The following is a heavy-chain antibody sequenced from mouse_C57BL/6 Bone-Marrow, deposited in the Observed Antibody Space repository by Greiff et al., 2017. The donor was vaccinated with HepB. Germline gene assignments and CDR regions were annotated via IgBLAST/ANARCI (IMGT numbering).Heavy chain of an antibody. D-gene: IGHD1-1*01. J-gene: IGHJ1*03. CDR1: GYSITSGYY. CDR3: AREFYYDGSSYL. Sequence: EVKLQESGPGLVKPSQSLSLTCSVTGYSITSGYYWNWIRQFPGNKLEWMGYISYDGSNNYNPSLKTLISITRDTSKNQFFLKLNSVTTEDTATYYCAREFYYDGSSYLWGTGTTVTVSS. CDR2: ISYDGSN. V-gene: IGHV3-6*01.